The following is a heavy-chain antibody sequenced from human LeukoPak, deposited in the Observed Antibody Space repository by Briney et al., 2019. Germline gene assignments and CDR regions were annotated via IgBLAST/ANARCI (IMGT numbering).Heavy chain of an antibody. V-gene: IGHV1-69*04. CDR3: ARDIDGYNIYFEY. D-gene: IGHD5-24*01. Sequence: WASVKVSCKASGGTFSSYAISWVRQAPGQGLEWMGRIIPIFGIANYAQKFQGRVTITADKSTSTAYMELSSLRSEDPALYYCARDIDGYNIYFEYWGQGTLVTVSS. CDR1: GGTFSSYA. J-gene: IGHJ4*02. CDR2: IIPIFGIA.